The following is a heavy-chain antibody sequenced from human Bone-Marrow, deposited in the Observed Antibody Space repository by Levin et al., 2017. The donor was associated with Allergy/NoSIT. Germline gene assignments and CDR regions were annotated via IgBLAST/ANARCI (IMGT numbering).Heavy chain of an antibody. D-gene: IGHD5-18*01. Sequence: SQTLSLTCAVSGGSISSGGYSWSWIRQPPGKGLEWIGYIYHSGSTYYNPSLKSRVHISVDRSKNQFSLKLSSVTAADTAVYYCASGYSSSFDYWGQGTLVTVSS. CDR3: ASGYSSSFDY. CDR1: GGSISSGGYS. J-gene: IGHJ4*02. CDR2: IYHSGST. V-gene: IGHV4-30-2*01.